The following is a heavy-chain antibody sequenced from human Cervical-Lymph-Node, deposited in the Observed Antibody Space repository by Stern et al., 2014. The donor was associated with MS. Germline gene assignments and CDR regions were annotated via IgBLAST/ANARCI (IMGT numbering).Heavy chain of an antibody. CDR1: GSTLTDFF. D-gene: IGHD3-10*01. CDR2: FDPEEGET. V-gene: IGHV1-24*01. J-gene: IGHJ4*02. Sequence: MQLVESGAEVNKPGASVKVSCKVSGSTLTDFFMHWVRQPPGKGLEWMAGFDPEEGETSYAQKFQGRVTMTEDTSTDTAYMELSSLRSDDTAVYYCATDYNYWGQGTLVTVSS. CDR3: ATDYNY.